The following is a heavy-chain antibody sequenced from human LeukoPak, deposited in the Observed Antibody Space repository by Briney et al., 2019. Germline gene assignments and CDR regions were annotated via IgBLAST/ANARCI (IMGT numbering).Heavy chain of an antibody. V-gene: IGHV3-23*01. D-gene: IGHD3-22*01. J-gene: IGHJ4*02. Sequence: GGSLRLSCAASGFTFSSNWMSWVRQAPGKGLEWVLAISGSGTSTYYADSVKGRFTISRDNSKNTLYLQMNSLRAEDTAVYYCEGTYYYDSSDDYWGQGTLVTVSS. CDR1: GFTFSSNW. CDR2: ISGSGTST. CDR3: EGTYYYDSSDDY.